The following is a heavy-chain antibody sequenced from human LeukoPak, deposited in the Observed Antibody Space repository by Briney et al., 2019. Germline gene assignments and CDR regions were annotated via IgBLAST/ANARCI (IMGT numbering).Heavy chain of an antibody. D-gene: IGHD1-7*01. CDR2: ISGSGGST. Sequence: GGSLRLSCAASGFTFSSYAMSWVRQAPGKGLDWVSAISGSGGSTYYADSVKGRFTISRDNSKNTLYLQMNSLRAENTAVYYCAKDRRITGTTGGWFDPWGQGTLVTVSS. CDR1: GFTFSSYA. V-gene: IGHV3-23*01. CDR3: AKDRRITGTTGGWFDP. J-gene: IGHJ5*02.